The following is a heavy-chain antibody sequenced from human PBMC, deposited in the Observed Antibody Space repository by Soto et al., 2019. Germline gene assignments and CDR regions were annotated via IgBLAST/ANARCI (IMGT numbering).Heavy chain of an antibody. CDR2: IYYSGST. CDR1: GGSTSSYY. Sequence: PSETLSLTCTVSGGSTSSYYWSWIRQPPGKGLEWIGYIYYSGSTNYNPSLKSRVTISVDTSKNQFSLKLSSVTAADTAVYYCASFGCSGGSCYLDYWGQGTLVTVSS. CDR3: ASFGCSGGSCYLDY. D-gene: IGHD2-15*01. J-gene: IGHJ4*02. V-gene: IGHV4-59*08.